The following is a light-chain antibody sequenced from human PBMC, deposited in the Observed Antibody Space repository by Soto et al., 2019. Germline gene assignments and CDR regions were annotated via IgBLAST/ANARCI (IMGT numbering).Light chain of an antibody. Sequence: DIQMTQSPSSLSASVGDRVTITCHASQDISNYLNWYQQKPGKAPKLLIYDASNLETGVPSRFSGSGSGTDFTFTISSLQPEDIATYYCQQYDNLLRFTFGPGTKVDIK. CDR3: QQYDNLLRFT. CDR1: QDISNY. CDR2: DAS. V-gene: IGKV1-33*01. J-gene: IGKJ3*01.